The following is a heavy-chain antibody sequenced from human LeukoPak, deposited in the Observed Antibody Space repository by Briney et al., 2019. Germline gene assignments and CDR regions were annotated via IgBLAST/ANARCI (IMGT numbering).Heavy chain of an antibody. CDR2: IIPIFGTA. D-gene: IGHD3-22*01. Sequence: SVKVSCKASGGTFSSYAISWVRQAPGQGLEWMGGIIPIFGTANYAQKFQGRVTITTDESTSTAYMELSSLRSEDTAVYYCAGTYYYDTSGFDAFDIWGQGTMVTVSS. J-gene: IGHJ3*02. CDR1: GGTFSSYA. V-gene: IGHV1-69*05. CDR3: AGTYYYDTSGFDAFDI.